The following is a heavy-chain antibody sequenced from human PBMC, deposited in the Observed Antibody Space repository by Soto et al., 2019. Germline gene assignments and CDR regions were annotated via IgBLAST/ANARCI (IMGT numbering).Heavy chain of an antibody. V-gene: IGHV3-13*01. J-gene: IGHJ6*02. D-gene: IGHD3-9*01. CDR3: ARGAQNYVFLTGYYTRHYYGMDV. CDR1: GFTFSSYD. CDR2: IGTAGDT. Sequence: GGSLRLSCAASGFTFSSYDMHWVRQATGKGLEWVSAIGTAGDTYYPGSVKGRFTISRENAKNSLYLQMNSLRAEDTAVYYCARGAQNYVFLTGYYTRHYYGMDVWGQGTTVTVSS.